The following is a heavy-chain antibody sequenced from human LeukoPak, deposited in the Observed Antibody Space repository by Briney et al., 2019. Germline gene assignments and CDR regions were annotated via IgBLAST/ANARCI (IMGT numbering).Heavy chain of an antibody. D-gene: IGHD6-19*01. V-gene: IGHV4-39*07. Sequence: SETLSLTCTVSGGSISSSSYYWGWIRQPPGKGLEWIGSIYYSGSTYYNPSLKSRVTISVDTSKNQFSLKLSSVTAADTAVYYCARVETNSSGLDYWGQGTLVTVSS. J-gene: IGHJ4*02. CDR2: IYYSGST. CDR3: ARVETNSSGLDY. CDR1: GGSISSSSYY.